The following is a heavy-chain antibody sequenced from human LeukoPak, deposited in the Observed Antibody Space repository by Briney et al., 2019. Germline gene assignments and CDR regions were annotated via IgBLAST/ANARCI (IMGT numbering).Heavy chain of an antibody. CDR1: GGTFSSYA. D-gene: IGHD3-22*01. Sequence: SVKVSCKASGGTFSSYAISWVRQAPGQGLEWMGGIIPIFGTANYAQKFQGRVTITTDESTSTAYMELSSLRSEDTAVYYCAREGPTYYYDSSGPLWRQGNLVTVSS. J-gene: IGHJ4*02. V-gene: IGHV1-69*05. CDR2: IIPIFGTA. CDR3: AREGPTYYYDSSGPL.